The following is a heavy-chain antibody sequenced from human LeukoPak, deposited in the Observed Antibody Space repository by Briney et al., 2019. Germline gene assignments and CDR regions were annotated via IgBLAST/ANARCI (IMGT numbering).Heavy chain of an antibody. CDR1: GYTFTSYG. CDR3: ARDRGSSSWYYYYYYYGMDV. Sequence: GASVKVSCKASGYTFTSYGISWVRQAPEQGLEWMGWISAYNGNTNYAQKLQGRVTMTTDTSTSTAYMELRSLRSDDTAVYYCARDRGSSSWYYYYYYYGMDVWGQGTTVTVSS. J-gene: IGHJ6*02. V-gene: IGHV1-18*01. D-gene: IGHD6-13*01. CDR2: ISAYNGNT.